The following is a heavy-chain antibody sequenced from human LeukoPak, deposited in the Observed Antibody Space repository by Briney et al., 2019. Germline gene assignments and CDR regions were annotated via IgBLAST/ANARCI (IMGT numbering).Heavy chain of an antibody. CDR2: ISGSGGST. CDR3: AKERSYYYFDY. D-gene: IGHD1-26*01. V-gene: IGHV3-23*01. Sequence: GGSLRLSCAASGFTFSSYALSWVGQAPGKGLEGVSAISGSGGSTYYADSVKGRFTISRDNSKNTLYLQMNSLRAEDTAVYYCAKERSYYYFDYWGQGTLVTVSS. CDR1: GFTFSSYA. J-gene: IGHJ4*02.